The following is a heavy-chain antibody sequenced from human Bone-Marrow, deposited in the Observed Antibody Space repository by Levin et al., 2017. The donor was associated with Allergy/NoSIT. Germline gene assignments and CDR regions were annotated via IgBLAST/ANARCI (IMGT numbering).Heavy chain of an antibody. J-gene: IGHJ6*02. Sequence: TSETLSLTCSVSGGSVSDRSYYWAWIRQSPGKGLEWIGSVYYSGSTYYNPSLKSRVTISVDTSKNHFSLKLRSVTAADTSVYYCARHRITIFGVVNYALDVWGQGTTVTVSS. V-gene: IGHV4-39*01. D-gene: IGHD3-3*01. CDR3: ARHRITIFGVVNYALDV. CDR2: VYYSGST. CDR1: GGSVSDRSYY.